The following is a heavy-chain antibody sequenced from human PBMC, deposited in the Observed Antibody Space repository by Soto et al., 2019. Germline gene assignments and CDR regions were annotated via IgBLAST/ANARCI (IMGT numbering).Heavy chain of an antibody. D-gene: IGHD3-16*02. CDR3: ARAGDDYIWGSYRYRRENWLDS. J-gene: IGHJ5*01. V-gene: IGHV4-34*01. Sequence: SDTLPLTCAVYVGSFIGYYWSCIRQPPGNGQEWIGEINHSGSTNYNPSLKSRVTISVDTSKTQFSLKLSSVTAADTAVYYCARAGDDYIWGSYRYRRENWLDSWGKGNLVNVSS. CDR1: VGSFIGYY. CDR2: INHSGST.